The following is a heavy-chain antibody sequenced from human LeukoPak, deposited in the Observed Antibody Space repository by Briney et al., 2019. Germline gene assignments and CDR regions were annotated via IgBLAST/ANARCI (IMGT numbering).Heavy chain of an antibody. J-gene: IGHJ4*02. CDR1: GFSFDDYA. CDR3: AKDSGGYYGSGSYFDY. CDR2: ISWNSGSI. V-gene: IGHV3-9*03. Sequence: GRSLRLSCAASGFSFDDYAMHWVRQAPGKGLEWVSGISWNSGSIGYADSVKGRFTIPRDNAKNSLYLQMNSLRAEDMALYYCAKDSGGYYGSGSYFDYWGQETLVTVSS. D-gene: IGHD3-10*01.